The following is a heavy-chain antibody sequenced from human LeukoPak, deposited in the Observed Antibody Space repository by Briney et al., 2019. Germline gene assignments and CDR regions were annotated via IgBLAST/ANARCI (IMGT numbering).Heavy chain of an antibody. CDR2: ISAYNGNT. V-gene: IGHV1-18*01. CDR3: ARYGDSAREWFDP. Sequence: ASVKVSCKASGYTFTSYGISWVRQAPGQGPEWMGWISAYNGNTNYAQKLQGRVTMTTDTSTSTACMELRSLRSDDTAVYYCARYGDSAREWFDPWGQGTLVTVSS. CDR1: GYTFTSYG. J-gene: IGHJ5*02. D-gene: IGHD6-13*01.